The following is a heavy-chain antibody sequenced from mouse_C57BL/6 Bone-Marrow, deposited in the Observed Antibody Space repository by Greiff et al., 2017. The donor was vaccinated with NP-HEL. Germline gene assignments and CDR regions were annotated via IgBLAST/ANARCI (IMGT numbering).Heavy chain of an antibody. CDR3: ARTGYYYGRGYFDV. D-gene: IGHD1-1*01. Sequence: VQRVESGPGLVAPSQSLSITCTVSGFSLTSYAISWVRQPPGKGLEWLGVIWTGGGTNYNSALKSRLSISKDNSKSQVFLKMNSLQTDDTARYYCARTGYYYGRGYFDVWGTGTTVTVSS. V-gene: IGHV2-9-1*01. J-gene: IGHJ1*03. CDR2: IWTGGGT. CDR1: GFSLTSYA.